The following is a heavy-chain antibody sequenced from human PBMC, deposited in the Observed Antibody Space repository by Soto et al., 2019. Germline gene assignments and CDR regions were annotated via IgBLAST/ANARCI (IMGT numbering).Heavy chain of an antibody. D-gene: IGHD2-2*01. CDR3: ARHVPYCCDTSHCAYSMDV. J-gene: IGHJ6*02. CDR1: GGSISSYY. V-gene: IGHV4-59*08. Sequence: QVQLQESGPGLVKPSETLSLTCTVSGGSISSYYWSWIRQPPGKGLEWIGYIYYTGSTNYNPSLKSRVPISVDPSKNQFSLKLVSVTAADTAVYYCARHVPYCCDTSHCAYSMDVWGQGTTVTVSS. CDR2: IYYTGST.